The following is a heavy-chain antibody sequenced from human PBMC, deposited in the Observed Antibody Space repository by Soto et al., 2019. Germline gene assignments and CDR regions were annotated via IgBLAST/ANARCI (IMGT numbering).Heavy chain of an antibody. D-gene: IGHD4-17*01. CDR2: ISSSSSYI. Sequence: EVQLVESGGGLVKPGGSLRLSCAASGFTFSSYSMNWVRQAPGKGLEWVSSISSSSSYIYYADSVKGRFTISRDNAKNSLYLQMNSLRAEDTDVYYCARSGASAAFDIWGQGTMVTVSS. CDR1: GFTFSSYS. V-gene: IGHV3-21*01. J-gene: IGHJ3*02. CDR3: ARSGASAAFDI.